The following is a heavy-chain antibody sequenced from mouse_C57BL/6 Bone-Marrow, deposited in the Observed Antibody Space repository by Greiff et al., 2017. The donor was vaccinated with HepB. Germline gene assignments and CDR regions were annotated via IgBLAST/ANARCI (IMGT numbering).Heavy chain of an antibody. CDR3: AREGSSGYGAMDY. CDR2: IYPSDSET. D-gene: IGHD3-2*02. CDR1: GYTLTSYW. Sequence: VQLQQPGAELVRPGSSVKLSCKASGYTLTSYWMDWVKQRPGQGLEWIGNIYPSDSETHYNQKFKDKATLTVDKSSSTAYMQLSSLTSEDSAVYYCAREGSSGYGAMDYWGQGTSVTVSS. V-gene: IGHV1-61*01. J-gene: IGHJ4*01.